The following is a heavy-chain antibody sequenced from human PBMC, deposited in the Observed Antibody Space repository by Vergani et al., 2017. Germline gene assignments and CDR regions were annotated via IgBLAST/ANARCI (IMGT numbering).Heavy chain of an antibody. CDR2: ISGSGGST. J-gene: IGHJ4*02. CDR3: AKRGLRYFDWLLSSGDFDY. Sequence: EVQLLESGGGLVQPGGSLRLSCAASGFTFSSYAMSWVRQAPGKGLEWVSAISGSGGSTYYADSVKGRFTISRDNSKNTLYLQMNSLRAEDTAVYYCAKRGLRYFDWLLSSGDFDYWGQGTLVTVSS. D-gene: IGHD3-9*01. V-gene: IGHV3-23*01. CDR1: GFTFSSYA.